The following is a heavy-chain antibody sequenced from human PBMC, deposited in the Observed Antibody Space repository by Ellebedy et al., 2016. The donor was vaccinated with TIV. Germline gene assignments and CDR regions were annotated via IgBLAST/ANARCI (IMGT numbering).Heavy chain of an antibody. CDR1: GFTFSSYV. CDR3: ARDRYSSSWSDIGYTD. J-gene: IGHJ4*02. Sequence: GGSLRLXXAASGFTFSSYVMHWVRQAPGKGLEWVAVISYDGSNKYYADSVKGRFTISRDNSKNTLYLQMNSLRAEDTAVYYCARDRYSSSWSDIGYTDWGQGTLVTVSS. V-gene: IGHV3-30*03. D-gene: IGHD6-13*01. CDR2: ISYDGSNK.